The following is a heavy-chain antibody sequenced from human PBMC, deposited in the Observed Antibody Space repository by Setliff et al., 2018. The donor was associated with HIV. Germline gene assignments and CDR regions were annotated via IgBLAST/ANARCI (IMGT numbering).Heavy chain of an antibody. CDR1: GDSFTSYL. Sequence: ASVKVSCKASGDSFTSYLMHWGRQAPGQGLEWMGIINPSGGSTSYAQKFQGRVTMTRDTSPSTVYMELSSLRSEDTAVYYCAREVRRYYDSSGYHAGFDYWGQGTLVTVSS. J-gene: IGHJ4*02. D-gene: IGHD3-22*01. V-gene: IGHV1-46*01. CDR3: AREVRRYYDSSGYHAGFDY. CDR2: INPSGGST.